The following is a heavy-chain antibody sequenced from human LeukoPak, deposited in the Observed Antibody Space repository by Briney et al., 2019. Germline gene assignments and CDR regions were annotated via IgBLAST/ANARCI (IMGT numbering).Heavy chain of an antibody. J-gene: IGHJ3*02. CDR1: GFTFSSYS. CDR3: ARDGRPFDI. Sequence: GGSRRLSCAASGFTFSSYSMSWVRQAPGKGLEWVAYISSSSSTLHYADPVKGRFTISRDNAKNSLYLQMNSLRDEDTAVYYCARDGRPFDIWGQGTMVTVSS. CDR2: ISSSSSTL. V-gene: IGHV3-48*02.